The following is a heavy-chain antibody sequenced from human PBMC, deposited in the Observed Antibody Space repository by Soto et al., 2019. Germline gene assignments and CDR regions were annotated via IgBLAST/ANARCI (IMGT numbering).Heavy chain of an antibody. CDR2: ISYDGSNK. J-gene: IGHJ6*02. V-gene: IGHV3-30*18. CDR3: AKDLGDFWSGYYYYYNGMDV. Sequence: GGSLRLSCAASGFTFSSYGMHWVRQAPGKGLEWVAVISYDGSNKYYADSVKGRFTISRDNSKNTQYLQMNSLRAEDTAVYYCAKDLGDFWSGYYYYYNGMDVWGQGTTVAVAS. CDR1: GFTFSSYG. D-gene: IGHD3-3*01.